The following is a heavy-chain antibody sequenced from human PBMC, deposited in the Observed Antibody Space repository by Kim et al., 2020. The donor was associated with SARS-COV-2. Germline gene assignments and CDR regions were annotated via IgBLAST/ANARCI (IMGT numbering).Heavy chain of an antibody. CDR2: INPNSGGT. CDR1: GYTFTGYY. CDR3: ARDSSLDGEDAFDI. V-gene: IGHV1-2*06. J-gene: IGHJ3*02. Sequence: ASVKVSCKASGYTFTGYYMHWVRQAPGQGLEWMGRINPNSGGTNYAQKFQGRVTMTRDTSISTAYMELSRLRSDDTAVYYCARDSSLDGEDAFDIWGQGTMVTVSS. D-gene: IGHD4-17*01.